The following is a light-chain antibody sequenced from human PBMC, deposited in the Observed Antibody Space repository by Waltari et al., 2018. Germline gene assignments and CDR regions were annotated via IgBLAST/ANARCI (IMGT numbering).Light chain of an antibody. J-gene: IGKJ1*01. Sequence: CRASEDFRFSLVWFQQKPGKAPELLLFAATRLESGVPSRFSGSGSGTEYTLTISSLQPEDFATYYCQQYYNTPPWKFSQRTKVEIK. CDR1: EDFRFS. CDR2: AAT. V-gene: IGKV1-NL1*01. CDR3: QQYYNTPPWK.